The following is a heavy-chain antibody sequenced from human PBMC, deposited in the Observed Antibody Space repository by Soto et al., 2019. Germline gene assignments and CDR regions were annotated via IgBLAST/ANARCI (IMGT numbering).Heavy chain of an antibody. V-gene: IGHV3-23*01. D-gene: IGHD6-13*01. CDR1: GFTFSSYA. J-gene: IGHJ5*02. CDR3: AKDLSGIAAAGVNWFDP. CDR2: ISGSGGST. Sequence: GGSLRLSCAASGFTFSSYAMSWVRQAPGKGLEWVSAISGSGGSTYYADSVKGRFTISRDNSKNTLYLQMNSLRAEDTAVYYCAKDLSGIAAAGVNWFDPWGQGTLVTVSS.